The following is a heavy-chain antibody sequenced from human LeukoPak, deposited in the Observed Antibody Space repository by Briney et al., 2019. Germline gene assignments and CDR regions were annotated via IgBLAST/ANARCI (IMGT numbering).Heavy chain of an antibody. Sequence: ASVKVSCKASGYTFTSYGISWVRQAPGQGLEWMGWISACNGNTNYAQKLQGRVTMTTDTSTSTAYMELRSLRSDDTAVYYCARDYDYVWGSPGSAFDIWGQGTMVTVSS. J-gene: IGHJ3*02. D-gene: IGHD3-16*01. CDR3: ARDYDYVWGSPGSAFDI. V-gene: IGHV1-18*01. CDR2: ISACNGNT. CDR1: GYTFTSYG.